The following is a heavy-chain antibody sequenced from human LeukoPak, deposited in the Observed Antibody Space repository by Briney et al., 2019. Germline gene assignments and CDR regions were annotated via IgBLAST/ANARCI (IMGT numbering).Heavy chain of an antibody. D-gene: IGHD2-15*01. CDR1: GFSFMNYN. Sequence: PGGSLRLSCEASGFSFMNYNMNWVRQAPGKGLEWVSSITTTSNLIYQADSEKGRFAISRDNAKNSLYLQMNSLRAEDTAVYYCAREIVVVAATTGDYWGQGTLVTVSS. CDR2: ITTTSNLI. CDR3: AREIVVVAATTGDY. V-gene: IGHV3-21*01. J-gene: IGHJ4*02.